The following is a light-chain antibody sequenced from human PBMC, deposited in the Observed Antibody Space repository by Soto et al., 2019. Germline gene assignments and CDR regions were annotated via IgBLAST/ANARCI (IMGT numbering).Light chain of an antibody. V-gene: IGKV3-15*01. CDR1: QTVRDN. Sequence: EIVMTHSPATLSVSPGDRATLSCRASQTVRDNLAWYQQKPGQAPRLLIYGASTRATGIPARFSGSGSGTEFTLTIDSLQSEDFPLYFCQHSNNSPYTFGQGTKLEIK. CDR2: GAS. J-gene: IGKJ2*01. CDR3: QHSNNSPYT.